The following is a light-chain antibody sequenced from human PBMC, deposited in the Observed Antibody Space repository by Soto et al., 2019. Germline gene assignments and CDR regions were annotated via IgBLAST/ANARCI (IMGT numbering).Light chain of an antibody. CDR1: QSVTGTN. CDR2: DAS. Sequence: DIVLTQSPGTLSLSPGEGATLSCRASQSVTGTNLAWYQQRAGQAPRILMYDASTRATGISARFSGSGSGTEFTLTISSLQSEDFAVYYCQQYHNWPITFGQGTRLEIK. CDR3: QQYHNWPIT. V-gene: IGKV3-15*01. J-gene: IGKJ5*01.